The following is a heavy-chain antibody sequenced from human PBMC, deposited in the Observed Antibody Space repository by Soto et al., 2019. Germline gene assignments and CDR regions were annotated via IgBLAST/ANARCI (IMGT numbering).Heavy chain of an antibody. CDR1: GFTFISYA. CDR3: RVGYYYYGMDV. V-gene: IGHV3-15*01. J-gene: IGHJ6*02. Sequence: GGSLRLSCAASGFTFISYAMSWVRQAPGKGLEWVGRIKSKTDGGTTDYAAPVKGRFTISRDDSKNTLSLQMNNLKTEDTAVYYCRVGYYYYGMDVWGQGTTVTVSS. D-gene: IGHD1-26*01. CDR2: IKSKTDGGTT.